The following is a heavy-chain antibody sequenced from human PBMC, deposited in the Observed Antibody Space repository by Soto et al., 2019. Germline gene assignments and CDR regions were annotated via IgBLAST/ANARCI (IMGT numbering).Heavy chain of an antibody. J-gene: IGHJ4*02. Sequence: QVQLQESGPGLVKPSDTLSLTCAVSGYSISSSNWWGWIRQPPGKGLEWIGYIYYSGTTYYNPSLKSRVTMSVDTSKNQISLKLTSVTAVDTAVYYCARSEIQGPIDYWGQGTLVTVSS. CDR1: GYSISSSNW. CDR3: ARSEIQGPIDY. CDR2: IYYSGTT. V-gene: IGHV4-28*01.